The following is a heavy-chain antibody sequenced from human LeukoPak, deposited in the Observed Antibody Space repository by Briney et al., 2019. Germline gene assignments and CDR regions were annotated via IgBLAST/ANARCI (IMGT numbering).Heavy chain of an antibody. CDR3: AFGPHQQWLLADY. D-gene: IGHD6-19*01. J-gene: IGHJ4*02. CDR2: ITGSGDST. V-gene: IGHV3-23*01. Sequence: PGGSLRLSCAVSGVSFSSYAVGWVRQTPGKGLQLVPTITGSGDSTFYADSVNGRFTVSRDNSKNTLYLQMSRLRADDTALYYCAFGPHQQWLLADYWGQGTLVTVSS. CDR1: GVSFSSYA.